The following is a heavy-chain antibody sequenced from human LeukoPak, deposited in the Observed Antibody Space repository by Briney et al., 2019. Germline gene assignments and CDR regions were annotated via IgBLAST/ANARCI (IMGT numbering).Heavy chain of an antibody. D-gene: IGHD1-14*01. Sequence: SETLSLTCAVSGGSISSSNWWSWVRQPPGKGLEWIGEIYHSGSTNYNPSLKSRVTISVDKSKNQFSLKLSSVTAADTAVYYCAKERAVAELTGHYYYGMDVWGQGTTVTVSS. V-gene: IGHV4-4*02. CDR1: GGSISSSNW. CDR3: AKERAVAELTGHYYYGMDV. CDR2: IYHSGST. J-gene: IGHJ6*02.